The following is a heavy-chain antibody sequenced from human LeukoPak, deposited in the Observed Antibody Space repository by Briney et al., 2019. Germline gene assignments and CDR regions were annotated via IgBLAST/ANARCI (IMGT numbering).Heavy chain of an antibody. CDR1: GGSLSAYY. V-gene: IGHV4-34*01. J-gene: IGHJ1*01. CDR3: AGYLDYGGNSRVFQH. Sequence: PSETLSLTCAVYGGSLSAYYWTWIRQPPGKGLEWIGEINHGGSTNYNPSLKSRVTISIDTSKNQFSLKLSSVTAADTAFYYCAGYLDYGGNSRVFQHWGQGTLVTVSS. CDR2: INHGGST. D-gene: IGHD4-23*01.